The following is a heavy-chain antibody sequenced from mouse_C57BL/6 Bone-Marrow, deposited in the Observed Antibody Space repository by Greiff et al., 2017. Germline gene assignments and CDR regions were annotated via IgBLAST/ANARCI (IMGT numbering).Heavy chain of an antibody. J-gene: IGHJ3*01. CDR2: IEPSDSNT. CDR3: ARGARQTLPCAY. V-gene: IGHV1-59*01. D-gene: IGHD1-2*01. CDR1: GYTFTSYW. Sequence: QVQLQQPGAELVRPGTSVKLSCKASGYTFTSYWMHWVKQRPGQGLAWIGVIEPSDSNTKSNQKFKGKATLTVDTSSSTAYMQLISLTSEDAAGYYCARGARQTLPCAYWGQGTLVTVSA.